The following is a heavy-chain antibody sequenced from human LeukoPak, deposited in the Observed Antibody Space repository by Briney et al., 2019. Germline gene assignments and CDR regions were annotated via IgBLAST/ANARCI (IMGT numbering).Heavy chain of an antibody. D-gene: IGHD3-10*01. Sequence: GGSLRLSCAASGFAFSSYAMHWVRQAPGKGLQWVSAISGSGGDTYYADSVKGRFTISRDNSKNTMYLQMNSLRVEDTAVYYCAKDLGGEGGSGFPGYWGQGTLVTVSS. CDR3: AKDLGGEGGSGFPGY. J-gene: IGHJ4*02. V-gene: IGHV3-23*01. CDR2: ISGSGGDT. CDR1: GFAFSSYA.